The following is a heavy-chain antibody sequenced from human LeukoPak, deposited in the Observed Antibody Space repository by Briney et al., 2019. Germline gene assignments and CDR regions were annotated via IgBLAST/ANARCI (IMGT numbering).Heavy chain of an antibody. V-gene: IGHV5-51*01. CDR2: IYPGDSDT. Sequence: GESLKISCKASGYSFTSYYIGWVRQMPGKGLEWMGIIYPGDSDTRYSPSSQGQVTISADKSITTAYLQWSSLKASDTAMYYCARDSSGYYYFDYWGQGTLVTVSS. CDR1: GYSFTSYY. D-gene: IGHD3-22*01. CDR3: ARDSSGYYYFDY. J-gene: IGHJ4*02.